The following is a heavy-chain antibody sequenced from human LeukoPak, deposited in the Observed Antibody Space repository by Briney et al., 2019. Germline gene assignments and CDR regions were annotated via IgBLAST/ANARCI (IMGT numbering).Heavy chain of an antibody. CDR1: GYTFTGYY. V-gene: IGHV1-2*02. CDR3: ASDLDIVANWFDP. Sequence: ASVKVSFKASGYTFTGYYMHWVRQAPGQGLEWMGWINPNSGGTNYAQKFQGRVTMTRDTSISTAYMELSRLRSDDTAVYYCASDLDIVANWFDPWGQGTLVTVSS. CDR2: INPNSGGT. D-gene: IGHD2-2*03. J-gene: IGHJ5*02.